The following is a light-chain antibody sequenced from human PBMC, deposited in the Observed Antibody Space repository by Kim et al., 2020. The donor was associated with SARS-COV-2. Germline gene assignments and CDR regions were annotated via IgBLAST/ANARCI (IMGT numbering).Light chain of an antibody. V-gene: IGLV1-47*01. J-gene: IGLJ3*02. CDR2: RNN. Sequence: QRVTISCSGSSSNIGSNYVYWYQQVPGTAPKLLIYRNNLRPSGVPDRFSGSQSGTSASLAIGGLRSEDEADYYCAAWDDSLSGRWVFGGGTQLTVL. CDR3: AAWDDSLSGRWV. CDR1: SSNIGSNY.